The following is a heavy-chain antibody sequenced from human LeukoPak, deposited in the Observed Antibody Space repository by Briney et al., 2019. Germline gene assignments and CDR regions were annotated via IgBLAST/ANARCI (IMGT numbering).Heavy chain of an antibody. D-gene: IGHD2-2*01. CDR2: INAGNGNT. CDR3: ARDGGLVRPWNYGMVV. V-gene: IGHV1-3*01. J-gene: IGHJ6*04. CDR1: GYTFTSYA. Sequence: ASVKVSCKASGYTFTSYAMHWVRQAPGQRLEWMGWINAGNGNTKSSQKFRGRVTITRETSASTAYMELSSLRSEDTAGYYCARDGGLVRPWNYGMVVWGKGTTVIVSS.